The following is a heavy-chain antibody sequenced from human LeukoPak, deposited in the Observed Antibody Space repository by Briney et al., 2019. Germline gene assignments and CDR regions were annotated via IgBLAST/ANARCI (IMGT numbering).Heavy chain of an antibody. J-gene: IGHJ6*03. CDR2: FDPEDGET. CDR3: ATKDWGYSSSWEYYYYYYMDV. Sequence: ASVKVSCKVSGYTLTELSMHWVRQAPGKGLEWMGGFDPEDGETIYSQKFQGRVTMTEDTSTDTAYMELSSLRSEDTAVYYCATKDWGYSSSWEYYYYYYMDVWGKGTTVTVSS. V-gene: IGHV1-24*01. CDR1: GYTLTELS. D-gene: IGHD6-13*01.